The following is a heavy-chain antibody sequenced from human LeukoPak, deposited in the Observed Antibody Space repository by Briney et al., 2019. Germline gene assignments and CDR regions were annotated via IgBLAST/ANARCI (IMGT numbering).Heavy chain of an antibody. J-gene: IGHJ4*02. CDR3: AKSLAAAGNY. Sequence: RSGGSLRLSCAASGFTFSSYAMNWVRQAPGKGLEWVSGLSGSGRGGSTYYAASVKGRFTISRENSKNTLYLQMNSLRAEDTAVYYCAKSLAAAGNYRGQGTLVTVSS. CDR2: LSGSGRGGST. CDR1: GFTFSSYA. D-gene: IGHD6-13*01. V-gene: IGHV3-23*01.